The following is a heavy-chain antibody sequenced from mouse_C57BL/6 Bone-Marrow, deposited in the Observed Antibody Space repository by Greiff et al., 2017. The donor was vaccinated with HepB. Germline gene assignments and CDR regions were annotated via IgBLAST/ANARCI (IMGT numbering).Heavy chain of an antibody. CDR1: GFTFTDYY. Sequence: EVKLMESGGGLVQPGGSLSLSCAASGFTFTDYYMSWVRQPPGKALEWLGFIRNKANGYTTEYSASVKGRFTISRDNSQSILYLQMNALRAEDSATYYCARYGYYGSSYYFDYWGQGTTLTVSS. CDR3: ARYGYYGSSYYFDY. D-gene: IGHD1-1*01. J-gene: IGHJ2*01. V-gene: IGHV7-3*01. CDR2: IRNKANGYTT.